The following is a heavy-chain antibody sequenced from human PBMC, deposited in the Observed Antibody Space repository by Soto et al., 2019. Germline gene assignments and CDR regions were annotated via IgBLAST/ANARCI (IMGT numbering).Heavy chain of an antibody. Sequence: GASVKVSCKASCYTFSTHGISWVRQAPGQGLEWMGWISAYNGDTETNYAQKFQGRVTMTTDTSTSAAYMELRNLRSDDTAVYYCAREAAVMAAAGPDYWGQGTLVTVSS. CDR2: ISAYNGDT. J-gene: IGHJ4*02. V-gene: IGHV1-18*01. CDR3: AREAAVMAAAGPDY. D-gene: IGHD6-13*01. CDR1: CYTFSTHG.